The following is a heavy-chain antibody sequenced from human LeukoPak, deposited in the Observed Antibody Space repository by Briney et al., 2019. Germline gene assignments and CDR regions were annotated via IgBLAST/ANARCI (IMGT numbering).Heavy chain of an antibody. CDR3: AKNPYSSSWYSLYYFDY. CDR2: ISGSGGST. Sequence: GESLRLSCAASGFTFSSYAMSWVRQAPGKGLEWVSAISGSGGSTYYADSVKGRFTISRDNSKNTLYLQMNSLRAEDTAVYYCAKNPYSSSWYSLYYFDYWGQGTLVTVSS. CDR1: GFTFSSYA. J-gene: IGHJ4*02. V-gene: IGHV3-23*01. D-gene: IGHD6-13*01.